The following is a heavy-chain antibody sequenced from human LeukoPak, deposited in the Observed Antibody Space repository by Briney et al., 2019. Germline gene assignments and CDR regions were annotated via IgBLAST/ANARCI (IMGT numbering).Heavy chain of an antibody. CDR2: MNPNSGNT. D-gene: IGHD3-9*01. V-gene: IGHV1-8*02. CDR1: GYTFTGYY. Sequence: ASVKVSCKASGYTFTGYYMHWVRQATGQGLEWMGWMNPNSGNTGYAQKFQGRVTMTRNTSISTAYMELSSLRSEDTAVYYCARVTYYDILTGYEMDVWGQGTTVTVSS. CDR3: ARVTYYDILTGYEMDV. J-gene: IGHJ6*02.